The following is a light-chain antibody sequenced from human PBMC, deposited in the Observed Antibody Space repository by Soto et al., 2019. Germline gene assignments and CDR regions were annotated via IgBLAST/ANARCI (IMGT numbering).Light chain of an antibody. V-gene: IGLV2-23*01. Sequence: QSALTQPASVSGAPGQSISIAWTGTSSEVGSYNLVSWYQHHPGKAPKLMIYEGSKRPSGLSNRFSGSKSGNTASLTISGLQAEDEADYYCCSYAGSRTIYVFGTGTKVTVL. CDR1: SSEVGSYNL. CDR2: EGS. CDR3: CSYAGSRTIYV. J-gene: IGLJ1*01.